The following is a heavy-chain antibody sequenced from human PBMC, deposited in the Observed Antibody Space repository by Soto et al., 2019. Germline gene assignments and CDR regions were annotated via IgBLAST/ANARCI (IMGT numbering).Heavy chain of an antibody. D-gene: IGHD6-13*01. CDR1: GYTFTHYY. J-gene: IGHJ4*02. Sequence: QVQLVQSGAEVKKPGASVKLSCRTSGYTFTHYYIHWMRQAPGQGLEWLGIINPAGGSTNYAQDFQGRVTLTMDTSTTRVYVALRGLRAENTAIFYCARDLAAGDHWGQGTLVTVSS. CDR3: ARDLAAGDH. CDR2: INPAGGST. V-gene: IGHV1-46*01.